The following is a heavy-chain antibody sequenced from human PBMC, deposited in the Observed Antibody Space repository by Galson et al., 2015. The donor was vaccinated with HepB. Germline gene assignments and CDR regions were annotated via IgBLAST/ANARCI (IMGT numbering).Heavy chain of an antibody. CDR2: IYSGGST. D-gene: IGHD6-13*01. CDR1: GFTVSSNY. CDR3: ARSIAAAGIPYYYYGMDV. V-gene: IGHV3-66*01. J-gene: IGHJ6*02. Sequence: SLRLSCAASGFTVSSNYMSWVRQAPGKGLEWVSVIYSGGSTYYADSVKGRFTISRDNSKNTLYLQMNSLRAEDTAVYYCARSIAAAGIPYYYYGMDVWGQGTTVTVSS.